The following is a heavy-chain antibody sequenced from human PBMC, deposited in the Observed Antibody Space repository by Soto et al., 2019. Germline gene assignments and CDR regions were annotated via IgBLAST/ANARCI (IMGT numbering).Heavy chain of an antibody. V-gene: IGHV4-59*01. D-gene: IGHD5-12*01. J-gene: IGHJ3*02. Sequence: SETLSPTCPVSGGSISSYYWSWIRQPPGKGLEWIGYIYYSGHTNYNPSLKSRATISVDTSKNQFSLKLSSVTAADTAVYYCAKDKTDGYNSNDAFDTWGQGTMVTVSS. CDR2: IYYSGHT. CDR3: AKDKTDGYNSNDAFDT. CDR1: GGSISSYY.